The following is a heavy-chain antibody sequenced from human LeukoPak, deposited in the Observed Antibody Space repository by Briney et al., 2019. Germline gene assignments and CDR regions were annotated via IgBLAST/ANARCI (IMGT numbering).Heavy chain of an antibody. Sequence: GGSLRLSCAASGSSFSRNGMHWVRQAPGKGLEWVAVISYDGSDKYHADSVKGRFTISRDNSKNTLYLQMNSLRAEDTAVYFCASTVTSNKVQHWGQGTLVTVSS. D-gene: IGHD4-17*01. CDR3: ASTVTSNKVQH. V-gene: IGHV3-30*03. CDR2: ISYDGSDK. CDR1: GSSFSRNG. J-gene: IGHJ1*01.